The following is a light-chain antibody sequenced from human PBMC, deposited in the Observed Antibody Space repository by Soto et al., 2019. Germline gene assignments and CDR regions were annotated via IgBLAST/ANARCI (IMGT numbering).Light chain of an antibody. V-gene: IGKV3-20*01. Sequence: EIVLTQSPCTLSLSPGERATLSCRASQSVSSSYLAWYQQKPGQAPRLLIYDASSRATGIPDMFSGSGCGTDFTLTISRLEPEDFAVYYCQQYGSSSYTFGQGTKLEIK. J-gene: IGKJ2*01. CDR1: QSVSSSY. CDR3: QQYGSSSYT. CDR2: DAS.